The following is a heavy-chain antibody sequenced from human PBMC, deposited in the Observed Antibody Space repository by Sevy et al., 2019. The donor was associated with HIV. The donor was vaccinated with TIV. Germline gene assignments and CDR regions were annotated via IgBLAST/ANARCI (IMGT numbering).Heavy chain of an antibody. V-gene: IGHV3-23*01. CDR2: ISGSGGST. Sequence: GGSLRLSCAASGFTFSTYAMTWVRQAPGKGLQWVSLISGSGGSTYYADSVKGRFTISRDNSKNTMYLQMNSLRAEDTAVYYCARRPDFGVVIPTGLMDVWGQGTTVTVSS. D-gene: IGHD3-3*01. J-gene: IGHJ6*02. CDR3: ARRPDFGVVIPTGLMDV. CDR1: GFTFSTYA.